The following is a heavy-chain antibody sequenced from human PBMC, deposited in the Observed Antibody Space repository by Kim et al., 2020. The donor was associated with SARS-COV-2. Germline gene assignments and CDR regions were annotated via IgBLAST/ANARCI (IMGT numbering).Heavy chain of an antibody. D-gene: IGHD6-19*01. CDR1: GGSISSSSYY. CDR2: IYYSGST. CDR3: ARLGRYSSGWTQGGDY. V-gene: IGHV4-39*01. J-gene: IGHJ4*02. Sequence: SETLSLTCTVSGGSISSSSYYWGWIRQPPGKGLEWIGSIYYSGSTYYNPSLKSRVTISVDTSKNQFSLKLSSVTAADTAVYYCARLGRYSSGWTQGGDYWGQGTLVTVSS.